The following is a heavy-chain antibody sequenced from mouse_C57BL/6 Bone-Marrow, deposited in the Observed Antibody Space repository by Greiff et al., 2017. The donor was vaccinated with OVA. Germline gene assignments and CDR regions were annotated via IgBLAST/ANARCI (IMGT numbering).Heavy chain of an antibody. CDR3: ARGRAYYYGSSYVRFAY. Sequence: EVQLQQSGPELVKPGASVKISCKASGYSFTGYYMNWVKQSPEKSLEWIGEINPSTGGTTYNQKFTAKATLTVDKSSSTAYMQLKSLTSEDSAVYYCARGRAYYYGSSYVRFAYWGQGTLVTVSA. J-gene: IGHJ3*01. D-gene: IGHD1-1*01. V-gene: IGHV1-42*01. CDR1: GYSFTGYY. CDR2: INPSTGGT.